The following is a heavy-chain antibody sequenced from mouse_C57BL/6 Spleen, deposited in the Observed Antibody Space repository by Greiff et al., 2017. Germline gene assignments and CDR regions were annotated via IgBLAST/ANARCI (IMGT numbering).Heavy chain of an antibody. V-gene: IGHV1-80*01. Sequence: VQLQESGAELVKPGASVKISCKASGYAFSSDWMNWVKQRPGKGLEWIGKIYPGDGDTNYNGKFKGKATLTADKSSSTAYMQLSSLTSEDSAVYFCATHYCGSSPWGQGTLVTVSA. J-gene: IGHJ3*01. CDR3: ATHYCGSSP. D-gene: IGHD1-1*01. CDR2: IYPGDGDT. CDR1: GYAFSSDW.